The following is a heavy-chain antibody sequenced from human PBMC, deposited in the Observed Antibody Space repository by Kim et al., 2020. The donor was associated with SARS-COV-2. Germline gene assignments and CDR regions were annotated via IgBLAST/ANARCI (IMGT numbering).Heavy chain of an antibody. J-gene: IGHJ4*02. D-gene: IGHD5-12*01. CDR2: IYYSGST. V-gene: IGHV4-39*01. CDR3: ARTIVATIPPYFGY. CDR1: GGSISSSSYY. Sequence: SETLSLTCTVSGGSISSSSYYWGWIRQPPGKGLEWIGSIYYSGSTYYNPSLKSRVTISVDTSQNQFSLKLSSVTAADTAVYYCARTIVATIPPYFGYWGQGTLVTVSS.